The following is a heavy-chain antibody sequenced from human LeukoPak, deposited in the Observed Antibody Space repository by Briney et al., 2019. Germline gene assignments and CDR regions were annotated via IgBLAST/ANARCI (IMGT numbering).Heavy chain of an antibody. J-gene: IGHJ4*02. D-gene: IGHD2-8*02. V-gene: IGHV3-30*18. CDR1: GFTFSSYG. Sequence: GGSLRLSCAASGFTFSSYGMHWVRQAPGKGLEWVALISYDGSNKYSADSVKGRFTISRDNPKNTLYLQMSSLRAEDTAVYYCAKDTSRLVVNAPLDYRGQGTLVTVSS. CDR3: AKDTSRLVVNAPLDY. CDR2: ISYDGSNK.